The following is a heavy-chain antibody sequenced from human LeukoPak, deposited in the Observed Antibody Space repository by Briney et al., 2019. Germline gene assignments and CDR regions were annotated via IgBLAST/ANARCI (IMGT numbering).Heavy chain of an antibody. CDR1: GFTFSSYA. Sequence: GGSLRLSCAASGFTFSSYAMSWVRQAPGKGLEWVSAISGSGGSTYYADSVKGRFTISRDNSKNTLYLQMNSLRAEDTAVYYCAKDPHNLIKQQGIDYWGQGTLVTVSS. J-gene: IGHJ4*02. D-gene: IGHD6-13*01. CDR2: ISGSGGST. CDR3: AKDPHNLIKQQGIDY. V-gene: IGHV3-23*01.